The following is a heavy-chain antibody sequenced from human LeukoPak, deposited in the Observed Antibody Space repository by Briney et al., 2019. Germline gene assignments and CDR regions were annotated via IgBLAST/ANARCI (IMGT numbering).Heavy chain of an antibody. CDR1: EFTFTTYW. CDR2: IYPGDSDT. D-gene: IGHD3-10*01. J-gene: IGHJ4*02. V-gene: IGHV5-51*01. CDR3: ARLLFSGTYYEYYSDC. Sequence: GESLKISCEGSEFTFTTYWIGWVRQVPGKGLEWMGIIYPGDSDTRYSPSFQGQVTISVDKSISTAYLQWSSLKASDTALYYCARLLFSGTYYEYYSDCWGQGTLVTVSS.